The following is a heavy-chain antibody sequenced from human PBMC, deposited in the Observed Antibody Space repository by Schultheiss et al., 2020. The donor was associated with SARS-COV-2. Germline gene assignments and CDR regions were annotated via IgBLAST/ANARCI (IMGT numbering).Heavy chain of an antibody. V-gene: IGHV1-69*04. D-gene: IGHD6-13*01. J-gene: IGHJ6*02. CDR3: ARVRDDSSPPERHYYYYGMDV. CDR1: GGTFSSYA. CDR2: IIPILGIA. Sequence: SVKVSCKASGGTFSSYAISWVRQAPGQGLEWMGRIIPILGIANYAQKFQGRVTITADKSTSTAYMELSSLRSEDTAVYYCARVRDDSSPPERHYYYYGMDVWGQGTLVTVSS.